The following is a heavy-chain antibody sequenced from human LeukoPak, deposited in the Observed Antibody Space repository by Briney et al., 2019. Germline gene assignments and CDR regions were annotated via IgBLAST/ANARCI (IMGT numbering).Heavy chain of an antibody. D-gene: IGHD1-26*01. CDR2: MNPNSGNT. Sequence: GASVKVSCKASGYTFTSYDINWVRQATGQGLEWMGWMNPNSGNTGYAQKFQGRVTITRNTSISTAYMELSSLRSEDTAVYYCARGPKWELELYAFDIRGQGTMVTVSS. CDR1: GYTFTSYD. V-gene: IGHV1-8*03. J-gene: IGHJ3*02. CDR3: ARGPKWELELYAFDI.